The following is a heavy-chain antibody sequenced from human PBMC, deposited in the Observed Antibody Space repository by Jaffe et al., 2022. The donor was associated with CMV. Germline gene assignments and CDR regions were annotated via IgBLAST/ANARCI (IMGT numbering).Heavy chain of an antibody. J-gene: IGHJ6*03. CDR1: GGSISSYY. D-gene: IGHD3-3*01. CDR3: ARVQRTYYDFWSGYYRERQFREDYYYMDV. V-gene: IGHV4-59*01. Sequence: QVQLQESGPGLVKPSETLSLTCTVSGGSISSYYWSWIRQPPGKGLEWIGYIYYSGSTNYNPSLKSRVTISVDTSKNQFSLKLSSVTAADTAVYYCARVQRTYYDFWSGYYRERQFREDYYYMDVWGKGTTVTVSS. CDR2: IYYSGST.